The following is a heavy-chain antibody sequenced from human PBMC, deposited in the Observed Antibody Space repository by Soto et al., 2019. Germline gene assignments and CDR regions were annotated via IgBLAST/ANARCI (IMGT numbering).Heavy chain of an antibody. CDR1: GFTFSSYG. Sequence: WGSLRLSCAASGFTFSSYGMHWVRQAPGKGLEWVAVISYDGSNKYYADSVKGRFTISRDNSKNTLYLQMNSLRAEDTAVYYCAKDQGQYSGSPFDYWGQGTLVTVSS. J-gene: IGHJ4*02. CDR3: AKDQGQYSGSPFDY. CDR2: ISYDGSNK. V-gene: IGHV3-30*18. D-gene: IGHD1-26*01.